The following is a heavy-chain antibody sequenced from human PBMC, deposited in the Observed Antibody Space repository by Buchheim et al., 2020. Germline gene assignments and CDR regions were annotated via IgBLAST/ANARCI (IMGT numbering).Heavy chain of an antibody. D-gene: IGHD4-17*01. V-gene: IGHV3-30*14. J-gene: IGHJ4*02. CDR1: GFTFSSYA. CDR3: ARYTTVYFDY. Sequence: QVQLVESGGGVVQPGRSLRLSCAASGFTFSSYAMHWVRQAPGKGLEWVAVISYDGSNKYYADSVTGRFTISRDNSKNTLYLQMNSLRAEDTAVYYCARYTTVYFDYWGQGTL. CDR2: ISYDGSNK.